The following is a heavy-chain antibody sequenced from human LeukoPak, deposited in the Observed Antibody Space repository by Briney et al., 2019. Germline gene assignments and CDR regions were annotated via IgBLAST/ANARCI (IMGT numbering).Heavy chain of an antibody. V-gene: IGHV1-69*04. Sequence: SVKVSCKASGGTFSSYAISWVRQAPGQGLEWMGRIIPILGIANYAQKFQGRVMITADKSTSTAYMELSSLRSEDTAVYYCARSLKLGMRYYFDYWGQGTLVTVSS. D-gene: IGHD7-27*01. CDR1: GGTFSSYA. J-gene: IGHJ4*02. CDR2: IIPILGIA. CDR3: ARSLKLGMRYYFDY.